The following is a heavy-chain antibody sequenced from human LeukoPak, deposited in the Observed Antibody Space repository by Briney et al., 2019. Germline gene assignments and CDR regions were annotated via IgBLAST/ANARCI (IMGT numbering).Heavy chain of an antibody. CDR3: ARGQMNAWFDFDY. CDR2: INPKSGAS. J-gene: IGHJ4*02. V-gene: IGHV1-2*06. CDR1: GYTFTEYY. D-gene: IGHD3-10*01. Sequence: ASVKVSCKASGYTFTEYYMHWVRLAPGQGLEWMGRINPKSGASNYAQKFRGRVTMTRDTTITTAHMELTGLRSDDTAVYYCARGQMNAWFDFDYWGQGTLVTVSS.